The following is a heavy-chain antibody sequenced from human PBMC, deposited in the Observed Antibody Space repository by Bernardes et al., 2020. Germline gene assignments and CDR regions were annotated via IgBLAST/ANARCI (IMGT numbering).Heavy chain of an antibody. J-gene: IGHJ4*02. D-gene: IGHD2-21*02. Sequence: LRLSCSASGVTFSIYAMNCVRQAPGKGLEWVSGISGSGGSALYGDSVKGRFTISRDSSKNTLYLQMHSLRDEDTAIYYCAKDLTSVVTAGDYWGQGTLVTVSS. CDR3: AKDLTSVVTAGDY. V-gene: IGHV3-23*01. CDR2: ISGSGGSA. CDR1: GVTFSIYA.